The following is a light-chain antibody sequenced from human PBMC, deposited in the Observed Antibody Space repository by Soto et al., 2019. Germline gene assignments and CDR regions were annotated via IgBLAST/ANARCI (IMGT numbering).Light chain of an antibody. CDR1: QDVSNS. CDR3: LQHHSYPWT. Sequence: DIQMTQSPSAVSAYVGDRVTITCRASQDVSNSVDWFQQKPGKVPERLIYAASRLQGGAPSRFSASGSGTDFTLEISSLQHADVATYFCLQHHSYPWTFGQGTKVDIK. J-gene: IGKJ1*01. V-gene: IGKV1-17*03. CDR2: AAS.